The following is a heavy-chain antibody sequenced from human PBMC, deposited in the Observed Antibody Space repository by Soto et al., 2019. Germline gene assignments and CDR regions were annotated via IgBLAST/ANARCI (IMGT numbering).Heavy chain of an antibody. D-gene: IGHD6-6*01. CDR2: ISYDGSNK. CDR1: GFTFSSYG. CDR3: AKVPSSHYYYYGMDV. J-gene: IGHJ6*02. V-gene: IGHV3-30*18. Sequence: GGSLRLSCAASGFTFSSYGMHWVRQAPGKGLEWVAVISYDGSNKYYADSVKGRFTISRDNSKNTLYLQMNSLRAEDTAVYYCAKVPSSHYYYYGMDVWGQGTTVTVSS.